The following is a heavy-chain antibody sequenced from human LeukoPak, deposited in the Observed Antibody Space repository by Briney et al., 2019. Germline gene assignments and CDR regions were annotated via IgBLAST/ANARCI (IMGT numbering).Heavy chain of an antibody. CDR2: ISASGGKT. Sequence: GGSLRLSCAASGFIFNDYAMSWVRQVPGKGLECVPAISASGGKTYYADSVKGRFTISRDTSKTTISLQMNSLRVEDSAVYYCAKWTRTTLFRGDRARFDSWGQGTLVTVSS. D-gene: IGHD3-10*01. J-gene: IGHJ4*02. CDR1: GFIFNDYA. V-gene: IGHV3-23*01. CDR3: AKWTRTTLFRGDRARFDS.